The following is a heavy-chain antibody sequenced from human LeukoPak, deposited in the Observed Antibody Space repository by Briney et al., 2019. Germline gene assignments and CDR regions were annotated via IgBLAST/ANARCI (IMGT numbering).Heavy chain of an antibody. CDR2: IYYSGNT. J-gene: IGHJ4*02. D-gene: IGHD5-24*01. CDR3: ARRDGYNYGLRY. CDR1: GVSISSSDSY. V-gene: IGHV4-39*01. Sequence: SETLSLTCTVSGVSISSSDSYWGWIRQPPGKGLEWIGSIYYSGNTYYNASLKSQVSISIDTSKNQFSLKLSSVTAADTAVYYCARRDGYNYGLRYWGQGTLVTVSS.